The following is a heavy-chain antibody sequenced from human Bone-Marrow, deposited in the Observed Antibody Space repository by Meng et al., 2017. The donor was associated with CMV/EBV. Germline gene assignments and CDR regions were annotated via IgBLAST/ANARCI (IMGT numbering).Heavy chain of an antibody. D-gene: IGHD2-15*01. J-gene: IGHJ4*02. V-gene: IGHV3-7*01. CDR1: RFTFSSYW. CDR3: ATRAASDY. CDR2: IKQDGSEK. Sequence: GESLKISCAASRFTFSSYWMSWVRQAPGKGLEWVANIKQDGSEKYYVDSVKSRFTISRDNAKNSLYLQMNSLRVDDTAVYHCATRAASDYWGQGMLVTVSS.